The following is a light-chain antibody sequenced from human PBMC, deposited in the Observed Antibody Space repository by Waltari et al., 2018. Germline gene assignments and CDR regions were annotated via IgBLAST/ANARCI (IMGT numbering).Light chain of an antibody. Sequence: EIVLTQSPATLSLSPGERATLSCRASQSVSYYLAWYQQRPGQAPRLLIYDASSRATGVPARFMGGGSVTDFTLTLSGLEPGDFAVYYCQQRRTWPLTFGGGTKVEI. CDR3: QQRRTWPLT. V-gene: IGKV3-11*01. CDR1: QSVSYY. CDR2: DAS. J-gene: IGKJ4*01.